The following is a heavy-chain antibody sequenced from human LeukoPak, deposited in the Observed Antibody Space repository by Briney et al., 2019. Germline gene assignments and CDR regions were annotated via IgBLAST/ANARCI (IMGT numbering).Heavy chain of an antibody. CDR3: AREGIELRYFDWLLRRGPSDAFDI. CDR1: GYTFTSYD. D-gene: IGHD3-9*01. Sequence: ASVKVSCKASGYTFTSYDINWVRQATGQGLEWMGWMNPSSGNTGYAQKFQGRVTMTRNTSISTAYMELSSLRSEDTAVYYCAREGIELRYFDWLLRRGPSDAFDIWGQGTMVTVSS. J-gene: IGHJ3*02. CDR2: MNPSSGNT. V-gene: IGHV1-8*01.